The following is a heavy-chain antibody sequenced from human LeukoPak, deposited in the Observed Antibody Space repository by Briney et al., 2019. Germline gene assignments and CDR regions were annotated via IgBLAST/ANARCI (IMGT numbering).Heavy chain of an antibody. D-gene: IGHD3-16*01. Sequence: SETLSLTCAVYGGSFSGYYWSWIRQPPGKGLEWIGEINHSGSTNYNPSLKSRVTISVDTSKNQFSLKLSSVTAADTAVYYCARGLRTYFDYWGQGTLVTVSS. V-gene: IGHV4-34*01. CDR2: INHSGST. CDR3: ARGLRTYFDY. J-gene: IGHJ4*02. CDR1: GGSFSGYY.